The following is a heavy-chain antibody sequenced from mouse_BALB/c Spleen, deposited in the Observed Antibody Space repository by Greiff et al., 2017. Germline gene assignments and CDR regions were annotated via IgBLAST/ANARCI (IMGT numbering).Heavy chain of an antibody. CDR3: ARYGNYVGYYAMDY. V-gene: IGHV1S135*01. Sequence: EVKLMESGPELMKPGASAKISCKASGYSFTSYYMHWVKQSHGKSLEWIGYIDPFNGGTSYNQKFKGKATLTVDKSSSTAYMHLSSLTSEDSAVYYCARYGNYVGYYAMDYWGQGTAVTVSS. J-gene: IGHJ4*01. CDR2: IDPFNGGT. CDR1: GYSFTSYY. D-gene: IGHD2-1*01.